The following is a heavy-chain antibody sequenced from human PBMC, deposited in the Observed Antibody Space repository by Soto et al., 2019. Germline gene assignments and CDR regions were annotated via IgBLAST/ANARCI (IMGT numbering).Heavy chain of an antibody. CDR3: ARDIWSGNYKWFDS. D-gene: IGHD3-3*01. J-gene: IGHJ5*01. CDR1: TLTVSLYG. CDR2: ISNDGGTQ. V-gene: IGHV3-30*03. Sequence: QVHLVESGGGVVQPGRSLRLSCAASTLTVSLYGIQWVRQAPGKGLDWVAFISNDGGTQYYADSVKGRFSISRDNSMNRVDRHMNSLRAEDTAIYYCARDIWSGNYKWFDSWGQGTLVTVSS.